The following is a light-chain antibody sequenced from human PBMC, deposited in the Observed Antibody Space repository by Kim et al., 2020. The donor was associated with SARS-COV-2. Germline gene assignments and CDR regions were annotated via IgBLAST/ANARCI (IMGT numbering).Light chain of an antibody. Sequence: GKTVTIACPRSRGSIASNYVQWYQQRPGSAPTTVIYEDNQRPSGVPDRFSGSIDSSSNSASLTISGLKTEDEADYYCQSYDSSNWVFGGGTKLTVL. J-gene: IGLJ3*02. CDR3: QSYDSSNWV. CDR2: EDN. V-gene: IGLV6-57*03. CDR1: RGSIASNY.